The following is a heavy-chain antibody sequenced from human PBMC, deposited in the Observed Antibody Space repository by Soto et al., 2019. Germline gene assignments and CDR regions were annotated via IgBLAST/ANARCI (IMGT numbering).Heavy chain of an antibody. V-gene: IGHV3-48*02. CDR2: ISSSSSTI. D-gene: IGHD3-10*01. Sequence: GGSLRLSCAASGFTFSSYSMNWVRQAPGKGLEWVSYISSSSSTIYYADSVKGRFTISRDNAKNSLYLQMNSLRDEDTAVYYCARGVGSGSYYNLDAIDSSGQGTRVTVSS. J-gene: IGHJ3*02. CDR1: GFTFSSYS. CDR3: ARGVGSGSYYNLDAIDS.